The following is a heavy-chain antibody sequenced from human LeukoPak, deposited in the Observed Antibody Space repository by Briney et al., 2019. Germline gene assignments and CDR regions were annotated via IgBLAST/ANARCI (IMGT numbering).Heavy chain of an antibody. D-gene: IGHD5-18*01. V-gene: IGHV3-48*01. CDR1: GFTFSSYS. Sequence: GGSLRLSCAASGFTFSSYSMNWVRQAPGKGLEWVSYISSSSSTIYYADSVKGRFTISRDNAKNSLYLQMNSLRAEDTAVYYCARDGNTTMVLPDYWGQGTLVTVSS. CDR3: ARDGNTTMVLPDY. J-gene: IGHJ4*02. CDR2: ISSSSSTI.